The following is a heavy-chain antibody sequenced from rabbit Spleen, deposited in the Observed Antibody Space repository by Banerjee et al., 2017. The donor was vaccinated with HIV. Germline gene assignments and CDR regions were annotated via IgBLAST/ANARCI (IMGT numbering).Heavy chain of an antibody. V-gene: IGHV1S7*01. J-gene: IGHJ4*01. D-gene: IGHD8-1*01. Sequence: QLEESAGGLDQAAGLTKLSYNAAGYPISSYYMNWVRQAPGKGLEWIGYIDPVFGITYYANWVNGRFSISRENAQNTVFLQMTSLTAADTATYFCARDGAGGSYFALWGPGTLVTVS. CDR1: GYPISSYY. CDR3: ARDGAGGSYFAL. CDR2: IDPVFGIT.